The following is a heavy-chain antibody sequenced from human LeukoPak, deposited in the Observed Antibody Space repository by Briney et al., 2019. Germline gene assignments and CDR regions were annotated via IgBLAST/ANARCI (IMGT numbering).Heavy chain of an antibody. V-gene: IGHV1-8*01. CDR2: MNPNSGNT. CDR1: GYTFTNYD. D-gene: IGHD3-10*01. J-gene: IGHJ6*02. CDR3: ARGSFYGSGSSWVWGPKPVYSHNGMDV. Sequence: ASVKVSCKASGYTFTNYDINWVRQATGQGLEWMGRMNPNSGNTDYAQNFQGRVTMTRDTSRSTAYMELSSLRSEDTAVYYCARGSFYGSGSSWVWGPKPVYSHNGMDVWAKGPRSPSR.